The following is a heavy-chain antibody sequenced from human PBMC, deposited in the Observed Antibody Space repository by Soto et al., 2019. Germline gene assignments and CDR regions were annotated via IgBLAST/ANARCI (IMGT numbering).Heavy chain of an antibody. CDR2: IYYSGST. J-gene: IGHJ4*02. CDR3: ASAYYDSSGYYSPPYFDY. D-gene: IGHD3-22*01. V-gene: IGHV4-30-4*01. Sequence: LSLTCTVSGGSISSGDYYWSWIRHPPGKGLEWIGYIYYSGSTYYNPSLKSRVTISVDTSKNQFSLKLSSVTAADTAVYYCASAYYDSSGYYSPPYFDYWGQGTLVTVSS. CDR1: GGSISSGDYY.